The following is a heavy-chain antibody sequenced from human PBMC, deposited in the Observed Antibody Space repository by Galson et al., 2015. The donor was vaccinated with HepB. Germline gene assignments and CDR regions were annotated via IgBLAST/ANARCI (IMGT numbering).Heavy chain of an antibody. J-gene: IGHJ4*02. D-gene: IGHD3-22*01. V-gene: IGHV5-10-1*01. CDR1: GYSFTSYW. CDR3: ARHPPNYYDSSGPKAGFDY. Sequence: QSGAEVKKPGESLRISCKGSGYSFTSYWISWVRQMPGKGLEWMGRIDPSDSYTNYSPSFQGHVTISADKSISTAYLQWSSLKASDTAMYYCARHPPNYYDSSGPKAGFDYWGQGTLVTVSS. CDR2: IDPSDSYT.